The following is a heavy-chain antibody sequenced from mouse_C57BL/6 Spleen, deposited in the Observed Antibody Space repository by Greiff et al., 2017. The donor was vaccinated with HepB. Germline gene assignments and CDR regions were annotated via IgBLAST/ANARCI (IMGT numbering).Heavy chain of an antibody. D-gene: IGHD6-2*01. CDR2: IYPGDGDT. CDR1: GYAFSSSW. V-gene: IGHV1-82*01. J-gene: IGHJ4*01. Sequence: VQLQQSGPELVKPGASVKISCKASGYAFSSSWMNWVKQRPGKGLEWIGRIYPGDGDTNYNGKFKGKATLTADKSSSTAYMQLSSLTSEDSAVYLCAREVLSYYYAMDYWGQGTSVTVSS. CDR3: AREVLSYYYAMDY.